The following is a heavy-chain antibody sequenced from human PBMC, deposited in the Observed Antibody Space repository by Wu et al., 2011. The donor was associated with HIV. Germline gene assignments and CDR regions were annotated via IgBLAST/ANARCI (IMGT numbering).Heavy chain of an antibody. CDR2: ISAYNGST. CDR1: GYSFTSYG. D-gene: IGHD3-22*01. V-gene: IGHV1-18*01. Sequence: QVQLVQSGAEVKKPGASVKVSCKASGYSFTSYGISWVRQAPGQGLQWMGWISAYNGSTNYAQRFQGRVTMTRDTSTSTVYMELSSLRSEDTAVYYCTRGGAVTYYYDSSGSSDWCFDLWGRGTLVTVSS. J-gene: IGHJ2*01. CDR3: TRGGAVTYYYDSSGSSDWCFDL.